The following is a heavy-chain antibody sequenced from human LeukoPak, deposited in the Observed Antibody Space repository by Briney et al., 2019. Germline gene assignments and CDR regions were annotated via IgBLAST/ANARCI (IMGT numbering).Heavy chain of an antibody. V-gene: IGHV3-48*04. D-gene: IGHD2-15*01. CDR2: TSASASSI. CDR3: AREDGGDTFDI. J-gene: IGHJ3*02. Sequence: PGGSLRLSCAASGFTFSSYWMSWVRQAPGKGLEWVSYTSASASSIYYADSVKGRFTISRDNAKNSLYLQMNSLRAEDTAVYYCAREDGGDTFDIWGQGTMVTVSS. CDR1: GFTFSSYW.